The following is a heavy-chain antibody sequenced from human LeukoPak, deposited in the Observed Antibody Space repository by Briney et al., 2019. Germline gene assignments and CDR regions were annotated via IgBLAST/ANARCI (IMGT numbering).Heavy chain of an antibody. J-gene: IGHJ5*02. CDR3: ARDSGTTGEVKFDP. D-gene: IGHD3-10*01. CDR1: GGSISSYY. CDR2: IYYSGST. V-gene: IGHV4-59*01. Sequence: SETLSLTCTVSGGSISSYYWNWIRQPPGKGLEWIGYIYYSGSTNYNPSLKSRVTISVDTSKNQFSLRLSSVTAADTAVYYCARDSGTTGEVKFDPWGPGTLVIVSS.